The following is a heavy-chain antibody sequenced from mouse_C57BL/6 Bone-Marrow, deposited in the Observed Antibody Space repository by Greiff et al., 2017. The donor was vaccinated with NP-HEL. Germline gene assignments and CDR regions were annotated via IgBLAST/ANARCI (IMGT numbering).Heavy chain of an antibody. CDR1: GYTFTSYW. V-gene: IGHV1-53*01. D-gene: IGHD1-1*01. CDR3: ARNGLYDGSSVRCWDFDV. J-gene: IGHJ1*03. CDR2: INPSNGGT. Sequence: QVQLQQPGTELVKPGASVKLSCKASGYTFTSYWMHWVKQRPGQGLEWIGNINPSNGGTNYNEKFKSKATLTVDKSSSTAYMQLSSLTSEDSAVDYGARNGLYDGSSVRCWDFDVWGTGTTVTVSS.